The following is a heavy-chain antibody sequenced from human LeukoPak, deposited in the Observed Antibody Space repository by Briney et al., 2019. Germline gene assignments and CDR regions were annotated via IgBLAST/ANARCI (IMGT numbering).Heavy chain of an antibody. CDR3: AKGVGRTSGRNPDY. CDR2: IWYDGSDK. CDR1: GFTISTYG. J-gene: IGHJ4*02. V-gene: IGHV3-33*06. Sequence: GGSLRLSCAASGFTISTYGMHWVRQAPGRGLEWVAVIWYDGSDKYYAESVKGRFTISRDNSKNTLSLQMNSLRVEDTAMYYCAKGVGRTSGRNPDYWGQGTLVTVSS. D-gene: IGHD2-8*02.